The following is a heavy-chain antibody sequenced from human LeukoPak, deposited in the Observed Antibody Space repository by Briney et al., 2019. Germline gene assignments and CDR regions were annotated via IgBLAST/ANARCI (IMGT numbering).Heavy chain of an antibody. Sequence: SETLSLTCTVSGGSISSSSYYWGWIRQPPGKGLEWIGTIFYSGSTYYNPSLKSRVTISVDTSKNQFSLKLSSVTAADTAVYYCARVIYDYAREAYYYYMDVWGKGTTVTISS. J-gene: IGHJ6*03. CDR3: ARVIYDYAREAYYYYMDV. CDR2: IFYSGST. D-gene: IGHD3-16*01. CDR1: GGSISSSSYY. V-gene: IGHV4-39*07.